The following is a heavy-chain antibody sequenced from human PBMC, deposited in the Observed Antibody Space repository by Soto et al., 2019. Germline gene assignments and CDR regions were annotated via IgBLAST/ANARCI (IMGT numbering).Heavy chain of an antibody. CDR3: AKDPVWTAVAGSTFDN. V-gene: IGHV3-23*01. Sequence: EVQLLESGGGLVQPGGSLRLSCAASGFTFRTSAMSWVRQAPEKGLEWVSAINFSGTSTYYADSVKGRFTISRDNSKNTLYLQMNSLRAEDTAVYYCAKDPVWTAVAGSTFDNWGQGTLVTVSS. CDR1: GFTFRTSA. CDR2: INFSGTST. D-gene: IGHD6-19*01. J-gene: IGHJ4*02.